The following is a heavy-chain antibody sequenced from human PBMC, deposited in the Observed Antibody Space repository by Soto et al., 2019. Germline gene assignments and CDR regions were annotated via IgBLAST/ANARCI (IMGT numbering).Heavy chain of an antibody. V-gene: IGHV1-69*13. J-gene: IGHJ6*02. CDR3: ARDRVVVTATIPPRMDV. D-gene: IGHD2-21*02. CDR2: IIPIFGTA. Sequence: SVKVSCKASGGTFSSYAISWVRQAPGQGLKWMGGIIPIFGTANYAQKFQGRVTITADESTSTAYMELSSLRSEDTAVYYCARDRVVVTATIPPRMDVWGQGTTVTVSS. CDR1: GGTFSSYA.